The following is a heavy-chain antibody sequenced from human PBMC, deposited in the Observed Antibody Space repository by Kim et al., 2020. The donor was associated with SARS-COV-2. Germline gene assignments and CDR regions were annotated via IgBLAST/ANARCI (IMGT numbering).Heavy chain of an antibody. CDR1: GFTFSSDD. J-gene: IGHJ5*02. CDR3: ARGLWISPSFYWFDP. D-gene: IGHD3-16*01. V-gene: IGHV3-13*01. CDR2: IGTAGDT. Sequence: GGSLRLSCAASGFTFSSDDMHWVRQATGKGLEWVSAIGTAGDTYYLGSVKGRFTISREDAKNSLYLQMNSLRAGDTAVYYCARGLWISPSFYWFDPWGQGTLVTVSS.